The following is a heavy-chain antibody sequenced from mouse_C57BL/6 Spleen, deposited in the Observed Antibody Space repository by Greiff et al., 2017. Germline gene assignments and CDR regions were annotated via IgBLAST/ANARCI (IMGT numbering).Heavy chain of an antibody. CDR3: ARRIYYGSSYDYAMDY. Sequence: VQLQQSGPELVKPGASVKISCKASGYSFTGYYMNWVKQSPEKSLEWIGEINPSTGGTTYNQKFKAKATLTVDKSSSTAYMQLKSLTSEDSAVYYCARRIYYGSSYDYAMDYWGQGTSVTVSS. CDR2: INPSTGGT. J-gene: IGHJ4*01. V-gene: IGHV1-42*01. CDR1: GYSFTGYY. D-gene: IGHD1-1*01.